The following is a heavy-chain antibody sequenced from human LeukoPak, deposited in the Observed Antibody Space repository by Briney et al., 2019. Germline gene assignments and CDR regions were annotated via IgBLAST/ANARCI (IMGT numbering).Heavy chain of an antibody. CDR2: ISAYNGNT. V-gene: IGHV1-18*01. J-gene: IGHJ5*02. CDR1: GYTFTSYG. Sequence: ASVKVSCTASGYTFTSYGISWVRQAPGQGLEWMGWISAYNGNTNYAQKLQGRVTMTTDTSTSTAYMELRSLRSDDTAVYYCARIRIAAAKNWFDPWGQGTLVTVSS. D-gene: IGHD6-13*01. CDR3: ARIRIAAAKNWFDP.